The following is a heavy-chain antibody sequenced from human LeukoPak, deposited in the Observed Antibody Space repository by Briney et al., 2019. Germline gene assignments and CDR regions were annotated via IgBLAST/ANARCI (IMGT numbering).Heavy chain of an antibody. J-gene: IGHJ4*02. V-gene: IGHV3-53*01. CDR1: GFTVSTNY. CDR3: ASNTRHFDY. CDR2: IYTGGST. Sequence: GGALRLSCAASGFTVSTNYMSWVRQAPGRGLEWVSDIYTGGSTYYADSVKGRFTISRDNSKNTLYLQMNSLRAEDTALYYCASNTRHFDYWGQGALVTVFS.